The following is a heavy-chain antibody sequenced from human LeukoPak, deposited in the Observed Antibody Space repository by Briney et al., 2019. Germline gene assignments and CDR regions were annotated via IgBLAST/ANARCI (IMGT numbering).Heavy chain of an antibody. V-gene: IGHV7-4-1*02. Sequence: ASVKVSCKASGYTFTSYDINWVRQATGQGLEWMGWINTNTGNPTYAQGFTGRFVFSLDTSVSTAYLQISSLEAEDTAVYYCAPSGTYRFDYWGQGTLVTVSS. CDR1: GYTFTSYD. J-gene: IGHJ4*02. CDR2: INTNTGNP. CDR3: APSGTYRFDY. D-gene: IGHD3-10*01.